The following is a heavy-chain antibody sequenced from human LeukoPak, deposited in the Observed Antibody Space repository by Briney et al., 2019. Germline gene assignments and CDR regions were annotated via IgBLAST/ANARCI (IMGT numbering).Heavy chain of an antibody. CDR3: AKQFDP. J-gene: IGHJ5*02. Sequence: SETLSPTCTVSGGSISSSSYHWGWIRQPPGKGLEWIGSIYYSGSTYYNPSLKSRVTISVDTSKNQFSLKLSSVTAADTAVYYCAKQFDPWGQGTLVTVSS. CDR2: IYYSGST. CDR1: GGSISSSSYH. V-gene: IGHV4-39*01.